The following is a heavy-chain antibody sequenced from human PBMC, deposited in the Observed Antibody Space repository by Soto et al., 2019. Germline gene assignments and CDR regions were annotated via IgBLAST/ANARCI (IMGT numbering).Heavy chain of an antibody. CDR2: IKPNTDDT. J-gene: IGHJ6*02. V-gene: IGHV1-2*02. D-gene: IGHD2-15*01. CDR1: GFSISGFY. Sequence: ASVKVSCKPSGFSISGFYLHWVRQAPGQGFEWMGWIKPNTDDTGYAQKFQGRVTLTWDTSSSAGYLDLSRLRSDDTAVYYCARSPYSLEADGQHYYYGMDLWGLGTTVTVSS. CDR3: ARSPYSLEADGQHYYYGMDL.